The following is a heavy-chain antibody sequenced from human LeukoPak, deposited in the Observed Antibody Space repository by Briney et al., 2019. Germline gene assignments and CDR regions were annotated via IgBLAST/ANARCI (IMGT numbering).Heavy chain of an antibody. CDR3: ARDMRAAYGSGTYSYYFDY. J-gene: IGHJ4*02. CDR2: ISSISSFI. V-gene: IGHV3-21*01. D-gene: IGHD3-10*01. CDR1: GSTFSSYS. Sequence: GGSLRLSCAASGSTFSSYSMNWVRQAPGKGLEWVSSISSISSFINYADSVKGRFTISRDNAKNSLYLEMNSLRAEDTAVYYCARDMRAAYGSGTYSYYFDYWGQGTLVTVSS.